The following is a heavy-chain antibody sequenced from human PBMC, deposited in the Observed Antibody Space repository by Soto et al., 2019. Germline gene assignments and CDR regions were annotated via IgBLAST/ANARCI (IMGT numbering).Heavy chain of an antibody. CDR1: GYTFTSYD. CDR2: MNPNSGNT. Sequence: QVQLVQSGAEVKKPGASVKVSCKASGYTFTSYDINWVRQATGQGLEWMGWMNPNSGNTGYAQKFQGRLTMTRNTSISTAYMGLSSLRAEDTAGYYCARGPDGYYYYGMDVWGQGTTVTVSS. V-gene: IGHV1-8*01. CDR3: ARGPDGYYYYGMDV. J-gene: IGHJ6*02.